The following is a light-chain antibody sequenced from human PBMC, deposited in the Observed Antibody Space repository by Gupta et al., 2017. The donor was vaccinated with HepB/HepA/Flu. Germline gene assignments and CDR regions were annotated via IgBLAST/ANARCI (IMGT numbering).Light chain of an antibody. CDR3: QQSYSSYT. CDR2: AAS. V-gene: IGKV1-39*01. J-gene: IGKJ2*01. Sequence: DIQMTQSPSSLSASVGDRVTITCRASQSISSYLNWYQQKPGKAPKLLIYAASSLQSGVPSRFSGSGSGTDFTLTSSRLQPEDFANYYWQQSYSSYTFGQGTKLEIK. CDR1: QSISSY.